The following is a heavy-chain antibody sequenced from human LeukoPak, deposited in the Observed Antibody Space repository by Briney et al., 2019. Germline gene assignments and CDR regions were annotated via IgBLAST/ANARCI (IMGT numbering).Heavy chain of an antibody. J-gene: IGHJ5*02. Sequence: GGSLRLSCATSGFTISDYEMDWVREAPGKGLEWVSHISVSGETKNYAESVRGRFTISRDTAKNLLYLQMNTLRADDTAVYYCARTYFFDSSGYGFGPWGQGTLVTVSS. CDR1: GFTISDYE. CDR3: ARTYFFDSSGYGFGP. V-gene: IGHV3-48*03. D-gene: IGHD3-22*01. CDR2: ISVSGETK.